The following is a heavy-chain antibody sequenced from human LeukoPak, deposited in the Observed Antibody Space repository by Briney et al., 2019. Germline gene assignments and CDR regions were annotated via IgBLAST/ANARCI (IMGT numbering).Heavy chain of an antibody. Sequence: GGSLRLSCAASGFTFDDYGMSWVRQAPGKGLEWVSGINWNGGSTGYADSVKGRLTISRDNAKNSLYLQMNSLRAEDTALYYCARSSYNCGGDCYYYYMDVWGKGTTVTVSS. V-gene: IGHV3-20*04. CDR1: GFTFDDYG. CDR3: ARSSYNCGGDCYYYYMDV. CDR2: INWNGGST. J-gene: IGHJ6*03. D-gene: IGHD2-21*01.